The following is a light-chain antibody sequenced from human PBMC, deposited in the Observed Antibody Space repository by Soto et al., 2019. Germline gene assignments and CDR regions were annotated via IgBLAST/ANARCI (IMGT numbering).Light chain of an antibody. Sequence: EIVMTQSPATLSVSPGERATLSCRASQSVSSNLAWYQQKPGQAPRPLIYGASTRATAVPARFSGSGSGTDFTLTISSLQSEDFAVYYCQQYNSWRSFGQGTKVESK. J-gene: IGKJ1*01. CDR2: GAS. CDR1: QSVSSN. CDR3: QQYNSWRS. V-gene: IGKV3-15*01.